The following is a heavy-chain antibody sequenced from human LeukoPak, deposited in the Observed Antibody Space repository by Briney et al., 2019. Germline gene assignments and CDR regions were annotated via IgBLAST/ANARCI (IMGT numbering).Heavy chain of an antibody. D-gene: IGHD3-10*01. J-gene: IGHJ5*01. CDR1: GGSISSANYY. V-gene: IGHV4-31*11. Sequence: SSQTLSLTCDVSGGSISSANYYWSWIRQHPGKGLEWIGYIYHSGSTYYNPSLKSRVTISVDTSKNQFSLKLSSVTAADTAVYFCARSHFYGSGVDSWGQGTLVTVSS. CDR2: IYHSGST. CDR3: ARSHFYGSGVDS.